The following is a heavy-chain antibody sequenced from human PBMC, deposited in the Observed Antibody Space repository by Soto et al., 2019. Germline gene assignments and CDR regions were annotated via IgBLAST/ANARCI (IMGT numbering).Heavy chain of an antibody. CDR1: GYTFTSYA. J-gene: IGHJ4*02. V-gene: IGHV1-3*01. D-gene: IGHD6-13*01. Sequence: ASVKVSCKASGYTFTSYAMHWVRQAPGQRLEWMGWTNAGNGNTKYSQKFQGRVTITRDTSASTAYMELSSLRSEDTAVYYCARVGAAAGTCDYWGQGTLVTVSS. CDR2: TNAGNGNT. CDR3: ARVGAAAGTCDY.